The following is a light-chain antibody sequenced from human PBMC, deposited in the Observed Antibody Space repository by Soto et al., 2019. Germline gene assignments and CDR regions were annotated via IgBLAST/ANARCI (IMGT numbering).Light chain of an antibody. Sequence: QSVLTQPPSASGTPGQRVTISCSGSSTNIGSNTVNWYQHHPGTAPKLLMYVNNLRPSGVAHRFSGSCSDTSASLALIGLQSEDEDFSYYATWYDSLNGVLFGGGTKVTVL. V-gene: IGLV1-44*01. CDR1: STNIGSNT. J-gene: IGLJ2*01. CDR2: VNN. CDR3: ATWYDSLNGVL.